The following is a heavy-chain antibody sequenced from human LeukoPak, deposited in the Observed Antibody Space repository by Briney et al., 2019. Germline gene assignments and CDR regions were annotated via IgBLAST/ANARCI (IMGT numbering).Heavy chain of an antibody. D-gene: IGHD3-3*01. CDR1: GGSFSGYY. J-gene: IGHJ6*04. CDR2: INHSGST. CDR3: ARGPNARRKDRSITIFGVVNRGMDV. V-gene: IGHV4-34*01. Sequence: SETLSLTCAVYGGSFSGYYWSWIRQPPGKGLEWIGEINHSGSTNYNPSLKSRVTISVDTSKDQFSLKLSSVTAADTAVYYCARGPNARRKDRSITIFGVVNRGMDVWGKGTTVTVSS.